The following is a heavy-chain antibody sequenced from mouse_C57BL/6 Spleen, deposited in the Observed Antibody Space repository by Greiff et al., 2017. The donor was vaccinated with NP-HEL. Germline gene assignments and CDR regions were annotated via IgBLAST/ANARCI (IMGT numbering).Heavy chain of an antibody. V-gene: IGHV1-80*01. CDR3: AREGYGNRFAY. D-gene: IGHD2-1*01. J-gene: IGHJ3*01. CDR1: GYAFSSYW. Sequence: VQRVESGAELVKPGASVKISCKASGYAFSSYWMNWVKQRPGKGLEWIGQIYPGDGDTNYNGKFQGKATLTADKSSSTAYMQLSSLASEDSAVYFCAREGYGNRFAYWGQGTLVTVSA. CDR2: IYPGDGDT.